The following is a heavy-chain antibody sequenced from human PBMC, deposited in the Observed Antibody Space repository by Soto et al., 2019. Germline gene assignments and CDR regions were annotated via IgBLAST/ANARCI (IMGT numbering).Heavy chain of an antibody. V-gene: IGHV1-18*01. CDR1: GYTFTSYG. Sequence: ASVKVSCKASGYTFTSYGITCVRQAPGQGLEWMGWISAYNGNTNYAQKLQGRVTMTTDTSTSTAYMELRSLRSDDTAVYYCARDGPMDRAFDIWGQGTVVTVSS. CDR3: ARDGPMDRAFDI. J-gene: IGHJ3*02. D-gene: IGHD3-10*01. CDR2: ISAYNGNT.